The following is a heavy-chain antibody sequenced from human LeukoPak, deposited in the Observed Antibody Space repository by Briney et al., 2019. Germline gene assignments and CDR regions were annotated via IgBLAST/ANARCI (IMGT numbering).Heavy chain of an antibody. D-gene: IGHD1-14*01. J-gene: IGHJ4*02. Sequence: GGSLRLSCAASRFTFSNFGMHWVRQAPGRGLAWVAVISSDGSNKYYVDSVKGRFTISRDNSKNTLYLQMNSLRTEDMAVYYCARNGLRGGTDFYYFDSWGQGTLVTVSS. CDR3: ARNGLRGGTDFYYFDS. CDR1: RFTFSNFG. CDR2: ISSDGSNK. V-gene: IGHV3-30*03.